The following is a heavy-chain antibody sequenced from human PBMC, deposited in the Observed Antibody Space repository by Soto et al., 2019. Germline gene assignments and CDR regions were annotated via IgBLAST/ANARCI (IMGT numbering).Heavy chain of an antibody. D-gene: IGHD2-15*01. CDR3: AKRRGAGGHYDY. CDR1: GFTFSSYA. CDR2: VSIGGST. V-gene: IGHV3-23*01. J-gene: IGHJ4*02. Sequence: DVQLLESGGGLVQPEGSLRLSCAASGFTFSSYAMGWVRQGPGKGLEGVAVVSIGGSTHYADSVRGRFTISRDNSKNTLSLQMNSLTAEDTAVYFCAKRRGAGGHYDYWRQGALVTVSS.